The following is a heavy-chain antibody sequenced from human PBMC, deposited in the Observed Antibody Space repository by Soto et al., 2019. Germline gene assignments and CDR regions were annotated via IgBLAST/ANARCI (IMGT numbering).Heavy chain of an antibody. Sequence: PSQTLSLTCAISGDSVSSSSAAWNWISQSPSRGLEWLGRTYYRSKWYNDYAVSVKSRITINSDTSKNQFSLHLNSVTPEDTAAYYCARDVYVDYWRGFDSWGQGTLVTVSS. J-gene: IGHJ4*02. CDR2: TYYRSKWYN. D-gene: IGHD4-17*01. CDR3: ARDVYVDYWRGFDS. V-gene: IGHV6-1*01. CDR1: GDSVSSSSAA.